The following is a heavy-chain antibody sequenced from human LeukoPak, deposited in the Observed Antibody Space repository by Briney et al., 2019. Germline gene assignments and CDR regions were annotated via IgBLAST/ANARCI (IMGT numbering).Heavy chain of an antibody. J-gene: IGHJ4*02. Sequence: GGSLRLSCAASGFTFSTYTMNWVRQAPGKGLQWVSYISSSGSTIYYADSVKGRFTISRDNAKNSLYLQMNSLRAEDTALYYCAKGSHSSGSTFDYWGQGTLVTVSS. CDR1: GFTFSTYT. V-gene: IGHV3-48*04. D-gene: IGHD3-22*01. CDR3: AKGSHSSGSTFDY. CDR2: ISSSGSTI.